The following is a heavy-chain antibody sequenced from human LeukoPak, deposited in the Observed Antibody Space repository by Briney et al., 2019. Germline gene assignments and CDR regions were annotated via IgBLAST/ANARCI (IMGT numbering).Heavy chain of an antibody. Sequence: GGSLRLSCAASGFTFSSYGMHWVRQAPGKGLEGVAVISYDGNNKYYADSVKGRFTISGDNSKNTLYLQMNSLRAEDTAVYYCARSSSYGDPYFDYWGQGTLVTVSS. J-gene: IGHJ4*02. CDR3: ARSSSYGDPYFDY. V-gene: IGHV3-30*03. CDR2: ISYDGNNK. D-gene: IGHD4-17*01. CDR1: GFTFSSYG.